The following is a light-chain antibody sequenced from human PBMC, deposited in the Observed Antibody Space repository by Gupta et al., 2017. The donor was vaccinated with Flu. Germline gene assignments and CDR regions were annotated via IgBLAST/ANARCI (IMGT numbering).Light chain of an antibody. J-gene: IGKJ1*01. V-gene: IGKV1-39*01. Sequence: IHLTPSPSSLSASAGDRVTITCRASQSLNIYMNWYQHKTGKEPKRLIFDASSLRGEVPSRCSGSGSGTDFTLSISSVQADDVGTEYCKQSYSSPRTFGQGTRVEIK. CDR3: KQSYSSPRT. CDR2: DAS. CDR1: QSLNIY.